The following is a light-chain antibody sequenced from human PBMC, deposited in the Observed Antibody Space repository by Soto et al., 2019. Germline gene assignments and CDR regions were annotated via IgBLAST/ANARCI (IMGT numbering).Light chain of an antibody. J-gene: IGKJ5*01. CDR1: QSISIW. CDR3: QQFHSFPIT. V-gene: IGKV1-5*01. CDR2: DAS. Sequence: DIQMTQSPSTLSASAGDRVTITCWASQSISIWLAWYQQKPGKAPKLLINDASSLESGVPSRFTGSGSGTEFTLTISSLQPDDFATYYCQQFHSFPITFGQGTRLEI.